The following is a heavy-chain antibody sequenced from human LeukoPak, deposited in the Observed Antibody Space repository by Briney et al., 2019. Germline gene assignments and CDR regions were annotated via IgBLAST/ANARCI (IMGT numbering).Heavy chain of an antibody. V-gene: IGHV1-2*02. CDR3: ARYRPDTADDY. CDR2: INPNSGGT. CDR1: GYTFTGYY. Sequence: PPASVKVSCKASGYTFTGYYMHWVRQAPGQGLEWMGWINPNSGGTTYAQKFQGRVTMTRDTSISTAYMELSSLRSDDTAVYYCARYRPDTADDYWGQGTLVTVSS. J-gene: IGHJ4*02. D-gene: IGHD5-18*01.